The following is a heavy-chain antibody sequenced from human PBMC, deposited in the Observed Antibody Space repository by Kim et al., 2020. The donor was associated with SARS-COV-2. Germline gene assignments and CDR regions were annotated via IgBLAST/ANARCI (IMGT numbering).Heavy chain of an antibody. CDR1: GYTFTSYD. D-gene: IGHD3-3*01. J-gene: IGHJ5*02. CDR2: MNPNSGNT. Sequence: ASVKVSCKASGYTFTSYDINWVRQATGQGLEWMGWMNPNSGNTGYAQKFQGRVTMTRNTSISTAYMELSSLRSEDTAVYYCARGNTYYDFWSGYEIPWWFDPWGQGTLVTVSS. CDR3: ARGNTYYDFWSGYEIPWWFDP. V-gene: IGHV1-8*01.